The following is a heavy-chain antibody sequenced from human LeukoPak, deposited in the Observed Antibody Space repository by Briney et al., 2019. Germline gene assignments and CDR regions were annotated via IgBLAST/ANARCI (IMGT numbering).Heavy chain of an antibody. V-gene: IGHV3-23*01. CDR3: AKVLVPAARTRMAWDAFDI. D-gene: IGHD2-2*01. Sequence: GGSLRLSCAASGFTFSSYAMSWVRQAPGKGLEWVSAISGSGGGTYYADSVKGRFTISRDNSKNTLYLQMNSLRAEDTAVYYCAKVLVPAARTRMAWDAFDIWGQGTMVTVSS. CDR2: ISGSGGGT. J-gene: IGHJ3*02. CDR1: GFTFSSYA.